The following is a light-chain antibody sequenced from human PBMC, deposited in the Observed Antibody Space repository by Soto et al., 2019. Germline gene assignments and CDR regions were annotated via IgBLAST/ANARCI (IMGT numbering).Light chain of an antibody. Sequence: EIVLTQSPGTLSLSPGERATLSCRASQSVSTNYLAWYQQQPGQSPRLLIYGATRRATGIPDRFSGSGSGTDFILTISRLEPEDFALYFCQQYGSSPYTFAQGTKLDIK. CDR3: QQYGSSPYT. J-gene: IGKJ2*01. CDR2: GAT. CDR1: QSVSTNY. V-gene: IGKV3-20*01.